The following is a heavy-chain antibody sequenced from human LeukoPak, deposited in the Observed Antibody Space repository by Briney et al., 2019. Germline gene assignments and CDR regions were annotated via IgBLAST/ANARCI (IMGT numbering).Heavy chain of an antibody. V-gene: IGHV4-34*01. Sequence: SETLSLTCAVYGGSFSGYYWSWIRQPPGKGLEWIGEINHSGSTNYNPSLKSRVIISVDTSKNQFSLKLSSVTAADTAVYYCARDQGIAVAGTLDWGQGTLVTVSS. CDR3: ARDQGIAVAGTLD. CDR1: GGSFSGYY. CDR2: INHSGST. J-gene: IGHJ4*02. D-gene: IGHD6-19*01.